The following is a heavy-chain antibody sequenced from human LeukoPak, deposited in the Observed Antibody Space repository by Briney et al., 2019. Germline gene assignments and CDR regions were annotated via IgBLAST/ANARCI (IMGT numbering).Heavy chain of an antibody. J-gene: IGHJ4*02. V-gene: IGHV4-34*01. D-gene: IGHD3-22*01. Sequence: SETLSLTCAVYGGSFSGYCWSWIRQPPGKGLEWIGEINHSGSTNYNPSLKSRVTISVDTSKNQFSLKLSSVTAADTAVYYCARGPKRITMIVVVNLPFDYWGQGTLVTVSS. CDR2: INHSGST. CDR1: GGSFSGYC. CDR3: ARGPKRITMIVVVNLPFDY.